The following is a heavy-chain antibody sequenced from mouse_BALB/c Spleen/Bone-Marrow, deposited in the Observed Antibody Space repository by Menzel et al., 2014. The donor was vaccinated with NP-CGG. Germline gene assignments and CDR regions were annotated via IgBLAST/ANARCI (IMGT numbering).Heavy chain of an antibody. V-gene: IGHV2-9*02. CDR3: AREGPTMITTDFDY. J-gene: IGHJ2*01. Sequence: VKLMESGPGLAGPSQSLSITCTVSGCSLTSYSVHWVGQPPGKGLEWLGVIWAGGSTNYNSDLMYRLSISKDNSKRQVCLKMNSLKTDDTAMYYCAREGPTMITTDFDYWGQGTTLTGSS. D-gene: IGHD2-4*01. CDR2: IWAGGST. CDR1: GCSLTSYS.